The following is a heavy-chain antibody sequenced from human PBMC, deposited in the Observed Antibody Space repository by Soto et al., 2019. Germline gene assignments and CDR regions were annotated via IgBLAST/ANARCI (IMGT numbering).Heavy chain of an antibody. CDR1: GFTVSSNY. CDR2: IYSGGST. Sequence: PGGSLRLSCAASGFTVSSNYMSWVRQAPGKGLEWVSVIYSGGSTYYADSVKGRFTISRDNSKNTLYLQMNSLRAEDTAVYYCAREPGLDIVATIGSQNDYWGQGTLVTVSS. CDR3: AREPGLDIVATIGSQNDY. V-gene: IGHV3-66*01. J-gene: IGHJ4*02. D-gene: IGHD5-12*01.